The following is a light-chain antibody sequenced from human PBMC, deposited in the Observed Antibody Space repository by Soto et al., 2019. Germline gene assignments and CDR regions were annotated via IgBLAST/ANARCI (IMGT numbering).Light chain of an antibody. J-gene: IGLJ1*01. CDR1: SSDVGGYNY. Sequence: QSALTQPASVSGSPGQSITLSCTGTSSDVGGYNYVSWYQQHPGKAPKLMIYDVSNRPSGVSNRFSGSKSGNTASLTISGLQAEDEADYYCSPYTSSSTLLYVFGTGTKLTVL. CDR3: SPYTSSSTLLYV. V-gene: IGLV2-14*01. CDR2: DVS.